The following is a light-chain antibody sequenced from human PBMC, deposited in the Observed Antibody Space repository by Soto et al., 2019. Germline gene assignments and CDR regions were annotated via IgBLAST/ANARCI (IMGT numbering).Light chain of an antibody. CDR3: QQDGITSTRT. CDR2: AAP. V-gene: IGKV3-20*01. J-gene: IGKJ4*01. CDR1: QSVSDNC. Sequence: EIVLTQSPGTLSLCPGERATLSCRFSQSVSDNCLAWYQHKPGQAPRRLIYAAPSRAPGIPDRLSGSGSGTDFSLTISGLEPEDFAVYYCQQDGITSTRTVGGSTKVDI.